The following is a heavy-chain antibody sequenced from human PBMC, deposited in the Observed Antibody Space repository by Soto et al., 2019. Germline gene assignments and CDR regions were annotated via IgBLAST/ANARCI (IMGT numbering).Heavy chain of an antibody. Sequence: QITLKESGPTLVKPTQTLTLTCTFSGLSLSTSGVGVGWIRQPPGKALEWLALIYWDDDKGYSPSLKSRLTITKDNSKNQVVLTMTNMDPVDKATSYCSHWVSDYFDYWCQGTLVTVSS. CDR2: IYWDDDK. CDR1: GLSLSTSGVG. D-gene: IGHD3-16*01. J-gene: IGHJ4*02. CDR3: SHWVSDYFDY. V-gene: IGHV2-5*02.